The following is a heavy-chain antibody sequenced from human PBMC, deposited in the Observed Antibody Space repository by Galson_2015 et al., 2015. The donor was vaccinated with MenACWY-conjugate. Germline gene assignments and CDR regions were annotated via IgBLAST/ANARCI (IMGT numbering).Heavy chain of an antibody. CDR1: GFTFSSYS. CDR3: ARDLEGLGSYYYDSSGLFDY. J-gene: IGHJ4*02. D-gene: IGHD3-22*01. Sequence: SLRLSCAASGFTFSSYSMNWVRQAPGKGLEWVSYISSSSSTIYYADSVKGRFTISRDNAKNSLYLQMNSLRAEDTAVYYCARDLEGLGSYYYDSSGLFDYWGQGTLVTVSS. V-gene: IGHV3-48*01. CDR2: ISSSSSTI.